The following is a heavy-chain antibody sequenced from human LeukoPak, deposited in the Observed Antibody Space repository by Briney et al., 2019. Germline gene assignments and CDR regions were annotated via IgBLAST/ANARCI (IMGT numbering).Heavy chain of an antibody. CDR3: ATGVLRFLEWLFRDAFDI. V-gene: IGHV1-24*01. CDR1: GYTHTELS. J-gene: IGHJ3*02. Sequence: GASVKVSCKVSGYTHTELSMHWVRQAPGKGLEWMGGFDPEDGETIYAQKFQGRVTMTEDTSTDTAYMELSSLRSEDTAVYYCATGVLRFLEWLFRDAFDIWGQGTMVTVSS. D-gene: IGHD3-3*01. CDR2: FDPEDGET.